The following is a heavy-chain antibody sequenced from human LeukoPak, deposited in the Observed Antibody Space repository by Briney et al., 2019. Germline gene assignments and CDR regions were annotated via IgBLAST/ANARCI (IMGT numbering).Heavy chain of an antibody. Sequence: GGSLRLSCAASGFTVSTYYMTWVRQAPGKGLECVSVIYSGGSTYYADSVKGRFTVSRGNSKNTLYLQMNSLRAEDTAMYYCARGLGYCTSTTCLLPFDYWGQGTLVTVSS. CDR1: GFTVSTYY. V-gene: IGHV3-53*01. D-gene: IGHD2-2*01. J-gene: IGHJ4*02. CDR2: IYSGGST. CDR3: ARGLGYCTSTTCLLPFDY.